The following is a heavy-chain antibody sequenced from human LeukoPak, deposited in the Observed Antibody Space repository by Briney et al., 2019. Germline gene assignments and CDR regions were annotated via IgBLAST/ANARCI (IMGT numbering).Heavy chain of an antibody. CDR2: IYYSGST. Sequence: PSETVSLTCTVSGGSISSSSYYWGWIRQPPGKGLEWIGSIYYSGSTYYNPSLKSRVTISVDTSKNQFSLKLSSVTAADTAVYYCARRPITIFGVEHFDYWGQGTLVTVSS. J-gene: IGHJ4*02. CDR1: GGSISSSSYY. CDR3: ARRPITIFGVEHFDY. D-gene: IGHD3-3*01. V-gene: IGHV4-39*01.